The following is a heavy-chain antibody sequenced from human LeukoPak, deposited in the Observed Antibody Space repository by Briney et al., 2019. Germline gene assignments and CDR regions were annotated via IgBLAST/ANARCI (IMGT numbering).Heavy chain of an antibody. CDR2: KNPNSGNT. Sequence: ASVKVSCKASGYTFTSYDINWVRQATGQGLELMRWKNPNSGNTGYAKKFQGRVTMTRNNSISTAYTELSHLRSEDTAVYYCARAVVVTAAISLFEYYYYYGMDVWGQGTTVTVSS. CDR1: GYTFTSYD. J-gene: IGHJ6*02. D-gene: IGHD2-2*01. V-gene: IGHV1-8*01. CDR3: ARAVVVTAAISLFEYYYYYGMDV.